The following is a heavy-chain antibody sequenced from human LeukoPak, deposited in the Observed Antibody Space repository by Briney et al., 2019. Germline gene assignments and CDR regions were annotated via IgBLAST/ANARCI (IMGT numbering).Heavy chain of an antibody. J-gene: IGHJ3*02. CDR3: AGNRDAYFLNAFDI. CDR1: GGSVSSGTYY. Sequence: PSETLSLTCTVSGGSVSSGTYYWNWMRQPAGKGLEWIGRIFPGGNTYFNPSPKSRVAISVDSSKSQFSLTLSSVTAADTAVYYCAGNRDAYFLNAFDIWGQGTMVTVSS. D-gene: IGHD5-24*01. V-gene: IGHV4-61*02. CDR2: IFPGGNT.